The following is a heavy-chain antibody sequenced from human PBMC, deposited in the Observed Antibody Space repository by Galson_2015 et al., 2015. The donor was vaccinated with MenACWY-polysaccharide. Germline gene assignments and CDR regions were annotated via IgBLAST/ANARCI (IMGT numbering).Heavy chain of an antibody. V-gene: IGHV4-38-2*01. CDR2: IYHIGIT. CDR1: GYSISSGYY. Sequence: TLSLTCAVSGYSISSGYYWGWIRQPPGKVLEWIGSIYHIGITYYNPSLKSRVTISVDTSKNQFSLKLSSVTAADTAVYYCARVEKYSGSYYILHWGQGTLVTVSS. J-gene: IGHJ4*02. D-gene: IGHD1-26*01. CDR3: ARVEKYSGSYYILH.